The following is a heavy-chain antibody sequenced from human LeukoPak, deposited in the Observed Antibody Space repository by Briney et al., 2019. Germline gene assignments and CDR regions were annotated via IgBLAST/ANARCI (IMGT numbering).Heavy chain of an antibody. CDR2: INTNTGNP. J-gene: IGHJ3*02. CDR1: GYTFTSYA. V-gene: IGHV7-4-1*02. Sequence: GASVKVSCKSSGYTFTSYAMNWVRPAPGQGLEWMGWINTNTGNPTYAHGFTGRFVFSLDTSVSTAYLQISSLKAEDTAVYYCARVVCVLLWFIDAFDIWGQGTMVTVSS. CDR3: ARVVCVLLWFIDAFDI. D-gene: IGHD3-10*01.